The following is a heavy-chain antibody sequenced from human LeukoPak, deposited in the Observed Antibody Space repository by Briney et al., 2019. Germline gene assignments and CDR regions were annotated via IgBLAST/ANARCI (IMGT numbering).Heavy chain of an antibody. V-gene: IGHV3-9*01. CDR1: GFTFDDYA. Sequence: PGGSLRLSCAASGFTFDDYAMHWVRQAPGKGLEWVSGISWNSGSIGYADSVKGRFTISRDSAKNSLYLQMNSLRAEDTALYYCAKGGVRGVIMSPDYWGQGTLVTVSS. J-gene: IGHJ4*02. CDR3: AKGGVRGVIMSPDY. D-gene: IGHD3-10*01. CDR2: ISWNSGSI.